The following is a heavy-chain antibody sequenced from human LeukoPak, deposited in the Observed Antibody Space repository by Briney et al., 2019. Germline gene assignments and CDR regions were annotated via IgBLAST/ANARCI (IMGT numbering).Heavy chain of an antibody. CDR1: GFTFSSYG. J-gene: IGHJ4*02. Sequence: GGSLRLSCAASGFTFSSYGMHWVRQAPGKGLEWVSLMTYDGSEKYYADSVKGRFTISRDNSKNTLFLHMNSLRAEDTAVYYCAKGAWDLLLNYFDSWGQGTLVTVSS. CDR3: AKGAWDLLLNYFDS. D-gene: IGHD1-26*01. V-gene: IGHV3-30*18. CDR2: MTYDGSEK.